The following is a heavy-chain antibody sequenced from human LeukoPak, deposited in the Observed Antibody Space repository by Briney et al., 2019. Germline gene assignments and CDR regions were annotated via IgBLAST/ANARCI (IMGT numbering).Heavy chain of an antibody. V-gene: IGHV4-59*02. CDR3: AREGGFYRPLDY. CDR1: GGSVSSYY. Sequence: PSETLSLTCTVSGGSVSSYYWSWIRQPPGKGLEWIGYIYYSGSTNYNPSLKSRVTISVDTSKNQLSLKLSSVTAADTAVYYCAREGGFYRPLDYSGPGTLVIVSS. CDR2: IYYSGST. J-gene: IGHJ4*02. D-gene: IGHD2/OR15-2a*01.